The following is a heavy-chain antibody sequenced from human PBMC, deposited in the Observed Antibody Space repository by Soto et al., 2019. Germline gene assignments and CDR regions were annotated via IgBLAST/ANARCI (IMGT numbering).Heavy chain of an antibody. D-gene: IGHD6-6*01. CDR1: GYTFTNYG. J-gene: IGHJ5*02. CDR3: ARVYQFGFFYARQGDWFDP. CDR2: ISAYNGNT. Sequence: GASVKVSCKASGYTFTNYGIIWVRQAPGQGLEWMGWISAYNGNTNYAQKLQGRVTMTTDTSTSTAYMELRSLRSDDTAVYYCARVYQFGFFYARQGDWFDPWGQGTLVTVSS. V-gene: IGHV1-18*01.